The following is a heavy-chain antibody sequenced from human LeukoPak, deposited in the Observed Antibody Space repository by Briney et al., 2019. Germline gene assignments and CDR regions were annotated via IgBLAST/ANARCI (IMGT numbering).Heavy chain of an antibody. CDR3: ARGTTIFGVVEVMDV. CDR1: GYSISSGYY. CDR2: IYHSGST. J-gene: IGHJ6*04. Sequence: SETLSLTCTVSGYSISSGYYWGWIRQPPGKGLEWIGSIYHSGSTYYNPSPKSRVTISVDTSKNQFSLKLSSVTAADTAVYYCARGTTIFGVVEVMDVWGKGTTVTVSS. V-gene: IGHV4-38-2*02. D-gene: IGHD3-3*01.